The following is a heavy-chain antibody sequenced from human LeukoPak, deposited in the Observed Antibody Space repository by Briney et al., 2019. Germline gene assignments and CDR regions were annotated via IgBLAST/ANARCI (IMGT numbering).Heavy chain of an antibody. CDR1: GFTFRKYW. Sequence: GGSLRLSCAASGFTFRKYWLHWVRQAPGKGLVWVSRINPDDGSTSYADSVKGRFTIPRDNAKNSLYLQMNSLRAEDTAVYYCARDEDTAMVKWGQGTLVTVSS. CDR2: INPDDGST. V-gene: IGHV3-74*01. J-gene: IGHJ4*02. CDR3: ARDEDTAMVK. D-gene: IGHD5-18*01.